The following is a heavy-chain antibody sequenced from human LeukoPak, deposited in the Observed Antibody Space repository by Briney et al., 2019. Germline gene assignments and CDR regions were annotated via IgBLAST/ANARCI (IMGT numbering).Heavy chain of an antibody. Sequence: ASVKVSCKASGYTFTSYGISWVRHAPGHGLEWMGWISAYNGNTNYAQKLQGRVTMTTDTSTSTAYMELRSLRSDDTAVYYCASDYDSSGYYLTTFDYWGQGTLVTVSS. J-gene: IGHJ4*02. CDR3: ASDYDSSGYYLTTFDY. D-gene: IGHD3-22*01. CDR1: GYTFTSYG. V-gene: IGHV1-18*01. CDR2: ISAYNGNT.